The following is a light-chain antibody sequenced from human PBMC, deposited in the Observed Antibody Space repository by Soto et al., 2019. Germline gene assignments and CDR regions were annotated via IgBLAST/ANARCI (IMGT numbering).Light chain of an antibody. Sequence: DIQLTQAPSFLSASVGDRVTITCRASQGISTYLVWYQQKPGKAPKLLIYAASTLQSGVPSRFSGSGSGTEFTLTISSRQPEDFATYYRQQLNSYPLTFGGGTKVEIK. V-gene: IGKV1-9*01. CDR3: QQLNSYPLT. CDR2: AAS. CDR1: QGISTY. J-gene: IGKJ4*01.